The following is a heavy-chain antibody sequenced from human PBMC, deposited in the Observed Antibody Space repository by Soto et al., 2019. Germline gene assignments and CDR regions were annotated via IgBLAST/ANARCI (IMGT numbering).Heavy chain of an antibody. CDR3: ARGNYYDSSGSIDY. CDR2: SYYSGRT. V-gene: IGHV4-59*01. Sequence: SETLSLTCTVSGGSINNYYWSWIRQPPGKGLEWIGYSYYSGRTSYNPSLKSRVTISVDTSKNQFSLKLSSVTAADTAVYYCARGNYYDSSGSIDYWGQGTLVTVSS. J-gene: IGHJ4*02. CDR1: GGSINNYY. D-gene: IGHD3-22*01.